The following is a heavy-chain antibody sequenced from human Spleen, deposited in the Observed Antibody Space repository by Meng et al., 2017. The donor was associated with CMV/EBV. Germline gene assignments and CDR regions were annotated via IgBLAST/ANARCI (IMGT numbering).Heavy chain of an antibody. Sequence: SSGSGCSITKYYGRGHRQHPGKRMEWNGYIYYSGSTKYDTALKSRVTISGDASKNQRCLKLNDTAAEDTAGYYGARVTKGDWYYDYWGPGTLVTVSS. D-gene: IGHD2-21*02. CDR1: GCSITKYY. CDR3: ARVTKGDWYYDY. V-gene: IGHV4-59*01. CDR2: IYYSGST. J-gene: IGHJ4*02.